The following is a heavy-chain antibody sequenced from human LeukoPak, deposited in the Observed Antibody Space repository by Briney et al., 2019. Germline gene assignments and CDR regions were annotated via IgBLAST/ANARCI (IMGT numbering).Heavy chain of an antibody. CDR3: ARGVAVAGTGQKYFQH. Sequence: NPSETLSLTCTVSGGSISSYYWSWIRQPPGKGLEWIGYIYYSGSTNYNPSLKSRVTISVDTSKTQFSLKLSSVTAADTAVYYCARGVAVAGTGQKYFQHWGQGTLVTVSS. CDR2: IYYSGST. J-gene: IGHJ1*01. V-gene: IGHV4-59*01. D-gene: IGHD6-19*01. CDR1: GGSISSYY.